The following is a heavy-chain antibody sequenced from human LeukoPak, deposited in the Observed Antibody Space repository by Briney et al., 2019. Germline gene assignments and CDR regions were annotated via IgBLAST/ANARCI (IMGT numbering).Heavy chain of an antibody. CDR1: GGSISSYY. V-gene: IGHV4-59*12. D-gene: IGHD2-2*01. CDR3: ARDKGYCSSTSCPYYYYYYYMDV. J-gene: IGHJ6*03. Sequence: SETLSLTCTVSGGSISSYYWSWIRQPPGKGLEWIGYIYYSGSTNYNPSLKSRVTISVDTSKNQFSLKLSSVTAADTAVYYCARDKGYCSSTSCPYYYYYYYMDVWGKGTTVTVSS. CDR2: IYYSGST.